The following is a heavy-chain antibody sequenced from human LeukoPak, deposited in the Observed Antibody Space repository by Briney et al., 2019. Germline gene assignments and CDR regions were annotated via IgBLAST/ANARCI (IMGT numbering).Heavy chain of an antibody. CDR1: GGTFSSYD. CDR3: AREQANGYCSSTCCPVMTNWFDP. D-gene: IGHD2-2*03. V-gene: IGHV1-69*13. CDR2: IIPIFGTA. J-gene: IGHJ5*02. Sequence: SVKVSCTASGGTFSSYDISWVRQAPGQGLEWMGGIIPIFGTANYAQKFQGRVTITADESTSTAYMELSSLRSEDTAVYYCAREQANGYCSSTCCPVMTNWFDPWGQGTLVTVSS.